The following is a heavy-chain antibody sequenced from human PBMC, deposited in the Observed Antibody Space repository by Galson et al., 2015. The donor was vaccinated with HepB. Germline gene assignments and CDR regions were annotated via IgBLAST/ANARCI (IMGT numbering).Heavy chain of an antibody. V-gene: IGHV3-9*01. CDR2: ISWNSDSI. J-gene: IGHJ4*02. Sequence: SLRLSCAASGFTFDDYAMHWVRQAPGKGLEWVSGISWNSDSIGYADSVKGRFTISRDNAKNSLYLQMNSLRAEDTALYYCAKDKSSGNYCPDYWGQGTLVTASS. CDR3: AKDKSSGNYCPDY. CDR1: GFTFDDYA. D-gene: IGHD1-26*01.